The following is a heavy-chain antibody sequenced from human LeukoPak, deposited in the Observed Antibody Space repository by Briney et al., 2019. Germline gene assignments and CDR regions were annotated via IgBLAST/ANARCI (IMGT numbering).Heavy chain of an antibody. J-gene: IGHJ4*02. Sequence: SQTLSLTCTVSGGSISSGGYYWSWIRQHPGKGLEWIGYIYYSGSTYYNPSLKSRVTISVDKSKNQFSLRLSSVTAADTAVYYCASLYYYDSTGYYWRGFDYWGQGTLVTVSS. CDR3: ASLYYYDSTGYYWRGFDY. CDR2: IYYSGST. CDR1: GGSISSGGYY. D-gene: IGHD3-22*01. V-gene: IGHV4-31*03.